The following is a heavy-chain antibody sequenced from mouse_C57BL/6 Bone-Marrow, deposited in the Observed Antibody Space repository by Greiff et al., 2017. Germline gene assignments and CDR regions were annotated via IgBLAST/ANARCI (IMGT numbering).Heavy chain of an antibody. D-gene: IGHD2-4*01. V-gene: IGHV1-55*01. CDR3: AREDDYHYDAMDY. CDR1: GYTFTSYW. J-gene: IGHJ4*01. CDR2: ISPGSGST. Sequence: QVQLQQPGAELVKPGASVKMSCKASGYTFTSYWITWVKQRPGQGLEWIGDISPGSGSTNYNEKFKSKATMTVDTSSSTAYMQLSSLTSEYAAVYDCAREDDYHYDAMDYWGQGTSVTVSS.